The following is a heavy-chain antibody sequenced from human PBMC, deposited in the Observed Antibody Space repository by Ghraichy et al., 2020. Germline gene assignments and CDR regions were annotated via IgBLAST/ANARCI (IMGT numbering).Heavy chain of an antibody. D-gene: IGHD3-10*01. CDR2: INGGNGNT. CDR1: GYTFTSYA. Sequence: ASVKVSCKASGYTFTSYAMYWVRQAPGQRLEWMGWINGGNGNTKYSQKFQGRVTITRDTSASTAYMELSSLRSEDTAVYYCAREGLLWFGELFWFDPWGQGTLVTVSS. J-gene: IGHJ5*02. CDR3: AREGLLWFGELFWFDP. V-gene: IGHV1-3*01.